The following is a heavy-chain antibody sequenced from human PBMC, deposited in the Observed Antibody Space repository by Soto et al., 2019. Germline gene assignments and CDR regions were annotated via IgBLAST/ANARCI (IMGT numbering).Heavy chain of an antibody. D-gene: IGHD1-26*01. V-gene: IGHV4-59*01. CDR3: ARSRWDSNWFDP. CDR2: IYYSGRT. J-gene: IGHJ5*02. Sequence: QVQLQESGPGLVKPSETLSLTCTVSGGSISTYYWSWIRQPPGKGLEWIGYIYYSGRTTYNPSLRSPFTISVDTSKNQFSLKLSSVTAADTAVYYCARSRWDSNWFDPWGQGILVTVSS. CDR1: GGSISTYY.